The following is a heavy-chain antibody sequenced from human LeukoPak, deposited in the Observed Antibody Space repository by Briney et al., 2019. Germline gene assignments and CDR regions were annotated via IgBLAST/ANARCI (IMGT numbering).Heavy chain of an antibody. J-gene: IGHJ5*02. D-gene: IGHD3-22*01. CDR3: ARDAKPYYYDSSGHARFDP. CDR1: GFTVSSNS. V-gene: IGHV3-53*01. CDR2: IYSDNT. Sequence: GGSLRLSCTVSGFTVSSNSMSWVRQAPGKGLEWVSFIYSDNTHYSDSVKGRFTISRDNSKNTLYLQMNSLRAEDTAVYYCARDAKPYYYDSSGHARFDPWGQGTLVTVSS.